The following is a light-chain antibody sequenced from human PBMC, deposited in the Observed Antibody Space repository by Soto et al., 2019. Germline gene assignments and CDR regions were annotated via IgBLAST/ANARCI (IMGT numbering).Light chain of an antibody. J-gene: IGKJ4*01. CDR1: QSVSSN. CDR2: GAS. V-gene: IGKV3-15*01. Sequence: EIVMTQSPATLSVSPGERATLSCRASQSVSSNLAWYQQKPGQAPRLLIYGASTRATGIPARFSGSGSGTENTLTISSLQSEDFAVYYCHLYNNLPPLTFGGRTKVEIK. CDR3: HLYNNLPPLT.